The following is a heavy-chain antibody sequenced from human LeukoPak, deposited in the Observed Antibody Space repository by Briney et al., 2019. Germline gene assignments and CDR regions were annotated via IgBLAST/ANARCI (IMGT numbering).Heavy chain of an antibody. V-gene: IGHV3-7*01. CDR2: IKQDGSEK. Sequence: GGSLRLSCAASGFTFSSYWMSWVRQAPGKGLEWVANIKQDGSEKYYVDSVKGRFTISRDNAKNSLYLQMNSLRAEDTAVYYCGKKRGEALVPGLASVDGMDVWGQGTTVTVSS. CDR3: GKKRGEALVPGLASVDGMDV. CDR1: GFTFSSYW. J-gene: IGHJ6*02. D-gene: IGHD3-10*01.